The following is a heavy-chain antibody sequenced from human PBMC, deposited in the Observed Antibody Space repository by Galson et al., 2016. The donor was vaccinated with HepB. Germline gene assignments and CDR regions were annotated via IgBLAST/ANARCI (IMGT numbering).Heavy chain of an antibody. Sequence: SLRLSCAASGFTFSDYYMSWIRQVPGKGLEWVSYISYSSEYTNYADSVKGRFTISRDNAKKSLYLRMNSLRAEDTAVYYCARCNSGGARYYYMDVWGRGTTVTVSS. D-gene: IGHD3-10*01. CDR3: ARCNSGGARYYYMDV. J-gene: IGHJ6*03. V-gene: IGHV3-11*06. CDR1: GFTFSDYY. CDR2: ISYSSEYT.